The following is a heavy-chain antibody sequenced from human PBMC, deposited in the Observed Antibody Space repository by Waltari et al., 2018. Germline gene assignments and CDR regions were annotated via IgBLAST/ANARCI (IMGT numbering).Heavy chain of an antibody. CDR3: ARHPAMTIMLWYFDL. D-gene: IGHD2-8*01. Sequence: QLQLQESGPGLVKPSETLSLTCTVSGGSISSSSYYWDWIRQPPGKGLEWIGSIYYSGSTNYNPSLKSRITISVYTSKNQFSLKLSSVTAADTAVYYCARHPAMTIMLWYFDLWGRGTLVTVCS. J-gene: IGHJ2*01. CDR1: GGSISSSSYY. V-gene: IGHV4-39*01. CDR2: IYYSGST.